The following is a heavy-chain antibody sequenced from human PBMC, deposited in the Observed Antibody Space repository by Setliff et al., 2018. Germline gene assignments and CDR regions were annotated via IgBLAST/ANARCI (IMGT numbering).Heavy chain of an antibody. J-gene: IGHJ4*02. Sequence: SETLSLTCSVSVDLILDHWWTWIRQPAGKGLEWIGQVYSDGNTKYNPSLSNRVTISVDRSSNQFSLELSSVNAADTAVYYCARDMGQPYYFESWGLGTLVT. CDR2: VYSDGNT. CDR3: ARDMGQPYYFES. CDR1: VDLILDHW. V-gene: IGHV4-4*07. D-gene: IGHD1-1*01.